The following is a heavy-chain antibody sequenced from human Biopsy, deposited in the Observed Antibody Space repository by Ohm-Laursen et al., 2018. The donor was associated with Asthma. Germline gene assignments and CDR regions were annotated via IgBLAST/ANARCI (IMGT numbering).Heavy chain of an antibody. CDR1: GTHFGSYN. D-gene: IGHD6-13*01. Sequence: SLRLSCTASGTHFGSYNMHWARQAPGKGLEWVAVITFDGSTQHYGDSVKGRFTISRDNSKNMLFLQRNSLRAEDTAVYYCSRDTLGYYFDIWGQGTQVTVSS. CDR3: SRDTLGYYFDI. V-gene: IGHV3-30-3*01. J-gene: IGHJ4*02. CDR2: ITFDGSTQ.